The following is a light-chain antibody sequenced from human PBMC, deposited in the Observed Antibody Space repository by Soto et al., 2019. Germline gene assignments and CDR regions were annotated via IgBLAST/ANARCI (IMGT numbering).Light chain of an antibody. J-gene: IGKJ1*01. CDR1: QSVSSN. CDR3: QQYYHWPRT. V-gene: IGKV3-15*01. Sequence: EMVMTQSPAPLSVSPGERATLSCRASQSVSSNLAWYQQKPGQAPRPLIYGASTRATGVPARFSGYGSGTEFTLTISSLQSEDFAVYYCQQYYHWPRTFGQGTKVDIK. CDR2: GAS.